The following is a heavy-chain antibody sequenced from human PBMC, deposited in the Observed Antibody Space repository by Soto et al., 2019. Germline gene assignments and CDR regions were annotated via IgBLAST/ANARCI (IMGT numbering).Heavy chain of an antibody. D-gene: IGHD6-19*01. CDR1: GFTFSSYV. J-gene: IGHJ4*02. CDR3: AKTAGNRGWYYFAY. V-gene: IGHV3-23*01. CDR2: ISGSGGSP. Sequence: GGSLRLSCAASGFTFSSYVMTWVRQAPGKGLEWVSAISGSGGSPDYADSVKGRFTISRDNSKTTLYLQMNSLRAEDTAVYYCAKTAGNRGWYYFAYWGQGALVTVSS.